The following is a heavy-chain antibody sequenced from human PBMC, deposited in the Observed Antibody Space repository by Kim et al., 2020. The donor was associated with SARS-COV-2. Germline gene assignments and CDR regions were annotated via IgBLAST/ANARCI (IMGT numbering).Heavy chain of an antibody. CDR1: GFTFSSYW. CDR2: IKQDGSEK. CDR3: ARDFRAMIWGYYYYGMDV. J-gene: IGHJ6*02. V-gene: IGHV3-7*01. D-gene: IGHD3-22*01. Sequence: GGSLRLSCAASGFTFSSYWMSWVRQAPGKGLEWVANIKQDGSEKYYVDSVKGRFTISRDNAKNSLYLQMNSLRAEDTAVYYCARDFRAMIWGYYYYGMDVWGQGTMVTVSS.